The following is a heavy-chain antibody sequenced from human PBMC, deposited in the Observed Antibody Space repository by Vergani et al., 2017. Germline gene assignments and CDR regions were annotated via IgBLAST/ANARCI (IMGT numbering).Heavy chain of an antibody. V-gene: IGHV3-23*01. J-gene: IGHJ1*01. CDR1: GFTFDTYT. CDR2: ISSVGGDI. D-gene: IGHD3-10*01. Sequence: EVQLLESGGGLVQPGGSRRLSCAGAGFTFDTYTMAYVRQAPGKGLEWVATISSVGGDIFYADSVKGRFTISIDNSKNTLFLQMNSLKDEDTAVYYCTTGWSLYYLHGEYCQYWGRGTVVSVSS. CDR3: TTGWSLYYLHGEYCQY.